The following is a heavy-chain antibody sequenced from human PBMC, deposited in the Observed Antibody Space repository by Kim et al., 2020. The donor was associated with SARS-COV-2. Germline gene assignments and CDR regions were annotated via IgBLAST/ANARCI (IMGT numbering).Heavy chain of an antibody. CDR1: GGSISTSSYY. Sequence: SETLSLTCSVSGGSISTSSYYWGWIRQSPGKGLEWMGSISYSGTTYDNPSLKSRVTISVDTSKNQFSLKMSSVTAADTAVYYCARHPYYYYYGMDVWGQGTTVTVSS. CDR3: ARHPYYYYYGMDV. J-gene: IGHJ6*01. V-gene: IGHV4-39*01. CDR2: ISYSGTT.